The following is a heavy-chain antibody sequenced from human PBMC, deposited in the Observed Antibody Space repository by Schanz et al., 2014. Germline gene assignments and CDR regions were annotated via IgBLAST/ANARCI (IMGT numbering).Heavy chain of an antibody. Sequence: EVQLVESGGGLVQPGGSLRLSCAASGFTFSSYSMNWVRQAPGKGLEWVSRINGDGSNTNYADSVKGRFTISRDNAKNTLYLQMNSLSAEDTAVYYCARESSNDIVLVPGAVFDHWGQGILVTVSS. CDR1: GFTFSSYS. D-gene: IGHD2-2*01. CDR2: INGDGSNT. CDR3: ARESSNDIVLVPGAVFDH. J-gene: IGHJ4*02. V-gene: IGHV3-74*01.